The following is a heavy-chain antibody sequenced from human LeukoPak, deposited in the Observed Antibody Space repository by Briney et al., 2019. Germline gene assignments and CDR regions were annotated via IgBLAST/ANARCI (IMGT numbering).Heavy chain of an antibody. J-gene: IGHJ4*02. V-gene: IGHV3-30*04. Sequence: GGSLRLSCAASGFTFSSYTMHWVRQAPGKGLEWVAVISDDGSKEYYADSVKGRFTISRDNSKNTLYLQMNSLRAGDTAVYYCARETKGIFDYWGQGTLVTVSS. CDR2: ISDDGSKE. CDR1: GFTFSSYT. D-gene: IGHD2-15*01. CDR3: ARETKGIFDY.